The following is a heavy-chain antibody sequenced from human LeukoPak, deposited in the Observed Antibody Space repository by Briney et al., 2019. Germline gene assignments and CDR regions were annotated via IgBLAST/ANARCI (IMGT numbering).Heavy chain of an antibody. J-gene: IGHJ4*02. CDR1: GFTFSSYA. CDR2: ISYDGSNK. Sequence: TGGSLRLSCAASGFTFSSYAMHWVRQAPGKGLEWVAVISYDGSNKYYADSVKGRFTISRDNSKNTLYLQMNSLRAEDTAVYYCARGYSSSLAYWGQGTLVTVSS. CDR3: ARGYSSSLAY. V-gene: IGHV3-30-3*01. D-gene: IGHD6-13*01.